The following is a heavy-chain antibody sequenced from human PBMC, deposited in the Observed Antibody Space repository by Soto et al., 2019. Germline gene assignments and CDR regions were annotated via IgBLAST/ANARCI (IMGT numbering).Heavy chain of an antibody. J-gene: IGHJ6*02. Sequence: GGSLRLSCAASGFTFSSYGMHWVRQAPGKGLEWVAVISYDGSNKYYADSVKGRFTISRDNSKNTLYLQMNSLRAEDTAVYYCAKLREAVGATRLGMDVWGQGTTVTVSS. CDR2: ISYDGSNK. CDR3: AKLREAVGATRLGMDV. D-gene: IGHD1-26*01. V-gene: IGHV3-30*18. CDR1: GFTFSSYG.